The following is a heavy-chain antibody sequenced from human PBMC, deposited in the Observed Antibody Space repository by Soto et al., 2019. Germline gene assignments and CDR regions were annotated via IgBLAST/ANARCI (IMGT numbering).Heavy chain of an antibody. Sequence: SETLSLTCAVSGGSISSGGYSWNWIRQPPGKGLEWIGYIYHSGYTFYNPSLKSRVTISVDKSKNQFSLKLSSLTAADTAVYYCARDQLEGNWFDPWGQGTLVTVSS. CDR3: ARDQLEGNWFDP. V-gene: IGHV4-30-2*01. CDR2: IYHSGYT. D-gene: IGHD1-1*01. J-gene: IGHJ5*02. CDR1: GGSISSGGYS.